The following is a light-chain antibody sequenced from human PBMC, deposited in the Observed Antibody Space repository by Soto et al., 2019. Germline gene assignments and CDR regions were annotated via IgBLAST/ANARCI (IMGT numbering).Light chain of an antibody. CDR1: SSDIGRHH. J-gene: IGLJ1*01. CDR2: ENT. CDR3: GTWDTSLSRV. V-gene: IGLV1-51*02. Sequence: QSVLTQPPSVSAAPGEKVTISCSGSSSDIGRHHVSWYQQLPGTAPKLLIYENTKRPSGIPDRFSGSKSGTSATLGITGLQTGDEVDYYCGTWDTSLSRVFGTGTKVTV.